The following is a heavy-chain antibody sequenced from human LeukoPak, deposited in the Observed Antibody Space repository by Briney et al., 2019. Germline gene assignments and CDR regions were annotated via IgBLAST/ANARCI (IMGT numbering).Heavy chain of an antibody. D-gene: IGHD5-12*01. J-gene: IGHJ4*02. CDR2: ISSSGSTI. Sequence: GGSLRLSCAASGFTFSSYEMNWVRQAPGKGLEWVSYISSSGSTIYYAGSVKGRFTISRDNAKNSLYLQMNSQRAEDTAFYYCAINGGGDSGYGNFDYWGQGTLVTVSS. V-gene: IGHV3-48*03. CDR1: GFTFSSYE. CDR3: AINGGGDSGYGNFDY.